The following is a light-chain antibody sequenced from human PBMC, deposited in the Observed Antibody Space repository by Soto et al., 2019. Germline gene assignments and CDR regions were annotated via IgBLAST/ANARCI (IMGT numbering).Light chain of an antibody. V-gene: IGKV1-9*01. CDR3: RQRKRYPRT. CDR1: EGISPS. Sequence: QLTQSPSSLSASVGDTVAITCRASEGISPSFAWYQEKPGNVPKLLIDTASTLQNGVPSRFSGSGSGTDFTLTSSSLQPEDFATYYCRQRKRYPRTFGGGTRVESK. J-gene: IGKJ4*02. CDR2: TAS.